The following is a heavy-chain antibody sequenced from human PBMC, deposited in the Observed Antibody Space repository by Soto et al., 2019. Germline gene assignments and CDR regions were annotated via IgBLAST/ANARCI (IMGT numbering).Heavy chain of an antibody. Sequence: PSETLSLTCTVSGVSVTTSYSYWGWIRQPPGKGLEWIGYIYYSGNTNYNPSLKSRVTISVDTSKNQFSLKLSSVTAADTAVYYCASFPGGGYDLCWGQGTLVTVSS. D-gene: IGHD5-12*01. CDR1: GVSVTTSYSY. CDR3: ASFPGGGYDLC. CDR2: IYYSGNT. V-gene: IGHV4-30-4*08. J-gene: IGHJ4*02.